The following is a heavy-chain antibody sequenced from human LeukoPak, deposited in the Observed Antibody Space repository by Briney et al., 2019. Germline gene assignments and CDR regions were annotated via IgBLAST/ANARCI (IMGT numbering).Heavy chain of an antibody. D-gene: IGHD2-15*01. CDR3: ATLGYCSGGGCYLDYYYMDV. J-gene: IGHJ6*03. Sequence: PGGSLRLSCAASGFTFSSYSMNSVRQAPGKGVEWVSYISSSSSTIYYADSVKGRFTISRDNAKNSLYLQMNSLRAEDTAVYYCATLGYCSGGGCYLDYYYMDVWGKGTTVTVSS. CDR1: GFTFSSYS. V-gene: IGHV3-48*04. CDR2: ISSSSSTI.